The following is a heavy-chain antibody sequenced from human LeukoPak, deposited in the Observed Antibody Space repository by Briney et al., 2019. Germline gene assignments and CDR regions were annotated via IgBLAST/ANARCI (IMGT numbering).Heavy chain of an antibody. CDR3: ARCLVRSRGWCNWFDP. D-gene: IGHD6-19*01. J-gene: IGHJ5*02. CDR1: GVDLTTYA. CDR2: IRIGGGGT. V-gene: IGHV3-23*01. Sequence: SGGSLRLSCAASGVDLTTYAVTWVRQAPAKGLEWVSSIRIGGGGTYYADSVKGGFTISRDNSENTLPLQMNNLRVEDTARHLCARCLVRSRGWCNWFDPWGQGTLVTVSS.